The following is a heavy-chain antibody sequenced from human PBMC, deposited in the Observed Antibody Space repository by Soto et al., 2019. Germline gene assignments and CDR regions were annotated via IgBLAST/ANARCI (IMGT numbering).Heavy chain of an antibody. Sequence: SETLSLTCAVSGGSISSGGYSWSWIRQPPGKGLEWIGYIYHSGSTYYNPSLKSRVTISVDRSKNQFSLNLSSVTAADTAVYYCARFDPTPAIFGYWGQGTLVTVSS. CDR3: ARFDPTPAIFGY. D-gene: IGHD2-21*02. CDR2: IYHSGST. J-gene: IGHJ4*02. V-gene: IGHV4-30-2*01. CDR1: GGSISSGGYS.